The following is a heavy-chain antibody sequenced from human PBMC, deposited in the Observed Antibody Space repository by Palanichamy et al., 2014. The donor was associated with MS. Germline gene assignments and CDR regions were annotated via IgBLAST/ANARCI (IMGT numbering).Heavy chain of an antibody. CDR2: IIPIFGTA. J-gene: IGHJ4*02. CDR1: GGTFSSYA. D-gene: IGHD6-19*01. V-gene: IGHV1-69*01. Sequence: QVQLVQSGAEVKKPGSSVKVSCKASGGTFSSYAISWVRQAPGQGLEWMGGIIPIFGTANYAQKFQGRVTITADESTSTAYMELSSLRSEDTAVYYCARGGWQWLVQGDYYFDYWGQGTLVTVSS. CDR3: ARGGWQWLVQGDYYFDY.